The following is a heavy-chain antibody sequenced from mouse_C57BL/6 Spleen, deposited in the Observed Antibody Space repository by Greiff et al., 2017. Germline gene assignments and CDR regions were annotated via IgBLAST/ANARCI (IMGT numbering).Heavy chain of an antibody. V-gene: IGHV1-4*01. CDR2: INPSSGYT. CDR3: AEGRDYAMDY. CDR1: GYTFTSYT. Sequence: VQLQQSGAELARPGASVKMSCKASGYTFTSYTMHWVKQRPGQGLEWIGYINPSSGYTKYNQKFKDKATLTADKSSSTAYMQLSSLTSEDSAVYYCAEGRDYAMDYWGQGTSVTVSS. J-gene: IGHJ4*01.